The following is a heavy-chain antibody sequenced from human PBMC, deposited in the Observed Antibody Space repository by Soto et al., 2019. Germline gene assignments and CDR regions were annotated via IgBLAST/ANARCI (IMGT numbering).Heavy chain of an antibody. CDR2: TRSNGEYT. J-gene: IGHJ6*02. Sequence: PGGSLRLSCAGSGFTFSNYAMTWVRQAPGKGLEWVSTTRSNGEYTYYADSVKGRFTVSRDNSQNALFLEMSSLGAEDTAVYYCAKESMSVAVSASRVYGMEVWDQGTRVRVCS. CDR3: AKESMSVAVSASRVYGMEV. V-gene: IGHV3-23*01. CDR1: GFTFSNYA. D-gene: IGHD6-6*01.